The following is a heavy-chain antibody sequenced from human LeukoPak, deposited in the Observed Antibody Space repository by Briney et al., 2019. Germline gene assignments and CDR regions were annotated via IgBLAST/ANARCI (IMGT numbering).Heavy chain of an antibody. D-gene: IGHD5-18*01. CDR2: IYTSGST. J-gene: IGHJ3*02. CDR1: GGSISSGSFY. CDR3: ARDDGYGDPFDM. V-gene: IGHV4-61*02. Sequence: SETLSLTCTVSGGSISSGSFYWNWIRQPAGKGLEWIGRIYTSGSTNYNPSLKSRVTISVDTSKNQFSLKLSSVTAADTAVYYCARDDGYGDPFDMWGQGTMVTVSS.